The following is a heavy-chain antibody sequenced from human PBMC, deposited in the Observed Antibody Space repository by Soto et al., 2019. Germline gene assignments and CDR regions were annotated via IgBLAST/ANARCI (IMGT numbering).Heavy chain of an antibody. CDR1: GGSIRTGGYY. V-gene: IGHV4-31*01. CDR3: ATNGGYYESSDPKYFPH. CDR2: IYISGTT. D-gene: IGHD3-22*01. J-gene: IGHJ1*01. Sequence: SGSLSLTCTVSGGSIRTGGYYWGRMRQLQGLGLECIGYIYISGTTYYNPSLKSQVTISVDASKSQYTLKLTSVTAADTAVYYCATNGGYYESSDPKYFPHWGQGTLVTVSS.